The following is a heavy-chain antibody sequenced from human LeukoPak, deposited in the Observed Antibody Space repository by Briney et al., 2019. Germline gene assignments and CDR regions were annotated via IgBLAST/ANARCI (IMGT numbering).Heavy chain of an antibody. CDR3: ARLSVRGESDY. D-gene: IGHD3-10*01. Sequence: SETLSLTCAVYGGSFSGYYWSWIRQPPGKGLEWIGEINHSGSTNYNPSLKSRVTISVDTSKNQFSLKLSSVTAADTAVYYCARLSVRGESDYWGQGTLVTVSS. J-gene: IGHJ4*02. V-gene: IGHV4-34*01. CDR2: INHSGST. CDR1: GGSFSGYY.